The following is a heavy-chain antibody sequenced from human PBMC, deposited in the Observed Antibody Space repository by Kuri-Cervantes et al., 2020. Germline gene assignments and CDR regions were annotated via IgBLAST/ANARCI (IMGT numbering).Heavy chain of an antibody. D-gene: IGHD3-16*01. J-gene: IGHJ4*02. CDR3: AREWGGPFDY. Sequence: SETLSLTCTVSGGSISSGDYDWSWIRQPPGKGLEWIGYIYYSGRTYYNPSLKSRVTISVDTSKNQFSLKLSSVTAADTAVYYCAREWGGPFDYWGQGTLVTVSS. V-gene: IGHV4-30-4*01. CDR2: IYYSGRT. CDR1: GGSISSGDYD.